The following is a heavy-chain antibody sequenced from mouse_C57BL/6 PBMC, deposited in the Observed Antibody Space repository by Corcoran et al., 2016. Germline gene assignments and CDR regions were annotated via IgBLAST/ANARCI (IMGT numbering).Heavy chain of an antibody. CDR2: IYPGSGNT. V-gene: IGHV1-76*01. CDR3: ARGGTTYYFDY. Sequence: QVQLKQSGAELVRPGASVKLSCKASGYTFTDYYINWVKQRPGQGLEWIARIYPGSGNTYYNEKFKGKATLTAEKSSSTAYMQLSSLTSEDSAVYFCARGGTTYYFDYWGQGTTLTVSS. J-gene: IGHJ2*01. CDR1: GYTFTDYY. D-gene: IGHD1-1*01.